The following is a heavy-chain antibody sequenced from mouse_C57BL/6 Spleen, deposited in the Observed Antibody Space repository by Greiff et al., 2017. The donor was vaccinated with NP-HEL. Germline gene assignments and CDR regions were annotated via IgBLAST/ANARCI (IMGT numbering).Heavy chain of an antibody. CDR3: HYYGSSYYAMDY. CDR1: GYTFTDYE. J-gene: IGHJ4*01. D-gene: IGHD1-1*01. V-gene: IGHV1-15*01. CDR2: IDPETGGT. Sequence: VKLMESGAELVRPGASVTLSCKASGYTFTDYEMHWVKQTPVHGLDWIGAIDPETGGTAYNQQFKGKAILTADKSSSTAYMELRSLTSEDTAVYYGHYYGSSYYAMDYWGQGTSVTVSS.